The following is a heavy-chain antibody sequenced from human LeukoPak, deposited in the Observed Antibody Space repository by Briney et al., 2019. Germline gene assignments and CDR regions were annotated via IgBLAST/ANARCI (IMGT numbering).Heavy chain of an antibody. V-gene: IGHV4-34*01. J-gene: IGHJ4*02. CDR1: GGSFRGYY. CDR3: ARDWTSTYCYDY. Sequence: SETLSLTCAVYGGSFRGYYWSWIRQPPGKGLEWIGEINHSGSTNYNPSLKSRVTISVDTSKNQFSLKLSSVTAADTAVYYCARDWTSTYCYDYWGQGALVTVSS. D-gene: IGHD2-2*01. CDR2: INHSGST.